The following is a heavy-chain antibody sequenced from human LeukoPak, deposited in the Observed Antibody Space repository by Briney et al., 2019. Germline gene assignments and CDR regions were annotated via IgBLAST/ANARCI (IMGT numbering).Heavy chain of an antibody. V-gene: IGHV1-2*02. CDR3: ARADDYYYDSSGYLHY. J-gene: IGHJ4*02. D-gene: IGHD3-22*01. CDR2: INPNSGGT. CDR1: GYTFTGYY. Sequence: ASVKVSCKASGYTFTGYYMHWVRQAPGQGLEWMGWINPNSGGTNYAQKFQGRVTMTRDTSISTAYMELSRLRSDDTAVYYCARADDYYYDSSGYLHYRGQGTLVTVSS.